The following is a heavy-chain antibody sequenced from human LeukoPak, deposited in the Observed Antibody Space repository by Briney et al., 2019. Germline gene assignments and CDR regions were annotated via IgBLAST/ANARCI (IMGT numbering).Heavy chain of an antibody. D-gene: IGHD3-22*01. Sequence: GGSLRLSCAASGFTLSSYGMHWVRQAPGKGLEWVAFIRYDGSNKYYADSVKGRFTISRDNSKNTLYLQMNSLRAEDTAVYYCAKDLYYYDSSERDAFDIWGQGTMVTVSS. CDR3: AKDLYYYDSSERDAFDI. CDR1: GFTLSSYG. CDR2: IRYDGSNK. J-gene: IGHJ3*02. V-gene: IGHV3-30*02.